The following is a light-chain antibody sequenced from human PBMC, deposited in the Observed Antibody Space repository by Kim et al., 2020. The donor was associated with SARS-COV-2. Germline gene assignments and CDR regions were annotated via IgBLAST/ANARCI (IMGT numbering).Light chain of an antibody. V-gene: IGKV1-33*01. CDR2: GAS. Sequence: DIQLTQSPSFLSASVRDRITITCQASQDIGTYLNWYQHKPGEAPKLLIYGASNLQTGVPSRFSGSGSGTDFTFTINSLEPEDIATYYCQQNDDIPRTFGQGTKLEI. CDR1: QDIGTY. CDR3: QQNDDIPRT. J-gene: IGKJ2*02.